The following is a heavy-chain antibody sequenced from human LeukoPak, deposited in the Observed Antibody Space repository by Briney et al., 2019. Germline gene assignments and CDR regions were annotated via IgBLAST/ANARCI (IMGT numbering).Heavy chain of an antibody. V-gene: IGHV3-72*01. J-gene: IGHJ4*02. D-gene: IGHD3-22*01. CDR1: GFTFSDHY. CDR3: VRVNYYDSSGYPLDY. CDR2: TRNKANSYTT. Sequence: GGSLRLSCAASGFTFSDHYMDWVRQAPGKGLEWVGRTRNKANSYTTEYAASVKGRFTVSRDDSKNSLYLQMNSLKTEDTAVYYCVRVNYYDSSGYPLDYWGQGTLVTVSS.